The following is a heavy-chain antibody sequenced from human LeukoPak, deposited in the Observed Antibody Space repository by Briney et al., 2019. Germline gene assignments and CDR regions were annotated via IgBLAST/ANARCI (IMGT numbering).Heavy chain of an antibody. CDR1: GGSISSGGYY. Sequence: PSETLSLTCTVSGGSISSGGYYWSWIRQHPGKGLEWIGYIYYSGSTYYNPSLKSRVTISVDTSKNQFSLKLSSVTAADTAVYYCAAYSYAENWFDPWGQGTLVTVSS. J-gene: IGHJ5*02. CDR2: IYYSGST. D-gene: IGHD5-18*01. CDR3: AAYSYAENWFDP. V-gene: IGHV4-31*03.